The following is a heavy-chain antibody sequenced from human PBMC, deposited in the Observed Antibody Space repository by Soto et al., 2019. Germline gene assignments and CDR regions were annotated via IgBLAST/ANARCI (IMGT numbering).Heavy chain of an antibody. CDR2: ISGSGGIP. CDR3: AKDIGEYQLLCLDY. D-gene: IGHD2-2*01. V-gene: IGHV3-23*01. J-gene: IGHJ4*02. CDR1: GFTFSNYV. Sequence: GGSLRLSCAASGFTFSNYVMTWVRRPPGKGLEWVSSISGSGGIPYYADSVKGRFTISRDNAKNTLYLQMNSLRAEDTALYYCAKDIGEYQLLCLDYWGQGTLVTVSS.